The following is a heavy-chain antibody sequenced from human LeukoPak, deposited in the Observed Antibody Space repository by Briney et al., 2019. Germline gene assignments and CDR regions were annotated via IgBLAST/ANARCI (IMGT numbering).Heavy chain of an antibody. CDR3: APSMTTVTS. CDR2: ISSSGSTI. Sequence: YWGWIRQPPGKGLEWVSYISSSGSTIYYADSVKGRFTISRDNAKNSLYLQMNSLRAEDTAVYYCAPSMTTVTSWGQGTLVTVSS. V-gene: IGHV3-11*01. J-gene: IGHJ4*02. CDR1: Y. D-gene: IGHD4-17*01.